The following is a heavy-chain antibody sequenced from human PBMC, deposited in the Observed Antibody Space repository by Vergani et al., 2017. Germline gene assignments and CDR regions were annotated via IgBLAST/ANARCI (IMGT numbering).Heavy chain of an antibody. V-gene: IGHV3-43*01. CDR2: ISWDGGST. CDR3: AKDNGYNVAFDI. D-gene: IGHD5-24*01. Sequence: EVQLVESGGVVVQPGGSLRLSCAASGFTFDDYNMHWVRQAPGKGLEWVALISWDGGSTYYADSVKGRFTISRDNSKNSLYLQMNSLRTEDTALYYCAKDNGYNVAFDIWGQGTMVTVSS. CDR1: GFTFDDYN. J-gene: IGHJ3*02.